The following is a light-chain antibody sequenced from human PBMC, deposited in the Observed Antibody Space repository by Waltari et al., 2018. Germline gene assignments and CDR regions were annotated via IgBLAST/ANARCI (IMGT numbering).Light chain of an antibody. V-gene: IGKV3-20*01. Sequence: ELVLTQSPVTLSLSPGERATLSCRASESISGGSLGWYQQKLGQAPRLLIYAASSRATGIPERFSGSGSGTDFTLTVSRLEPDDFAVYYCQYYGTSPGTFGQGTKVEIK. CDR2: AAS. J-gene: IGKJ1*01. CDR3: QYYGTSPGT. CDR1: ESISGGS.